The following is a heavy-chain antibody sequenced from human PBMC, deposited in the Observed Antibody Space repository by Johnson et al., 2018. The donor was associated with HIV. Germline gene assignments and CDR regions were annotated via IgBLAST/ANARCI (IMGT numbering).Heavy chain of an antibody. CDR2: IRYDGSAK. CDR1: GFNFSHYG. J-gene: IGHJ3*01. V-gene: IGHV3-30*02. CDR3: AKSPLGRLREGAFDL. D-gene: IGHD7-27*01. Sequence: QVQVVESGGGVVQPGESLRLSCAASGFNFSHYGMHWVRQAPGKGLEWVAFIRYDGSAKYYADSVKGRFTISRDSPKNTLNLQMNSLRAEDTAVYYCAKSPLGRLREGAFDLWGQGTMVTISS.